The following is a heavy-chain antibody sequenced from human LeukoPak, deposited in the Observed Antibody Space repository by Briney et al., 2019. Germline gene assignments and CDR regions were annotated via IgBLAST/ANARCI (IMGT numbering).Heavy chain of an antibody. CDR1: GGSISSSSYY. D-gene: IGHD6-13*01. CDR2: IYYSGST. V-gene: IGHV4-39*01. J-gene: IGHJ4*02. Sequence: PPETLSLTCTVSGGSISSSSYYWGWIRQPPGKGLEWIGSIYYSGSTYYNPSLKSRVTISVDTSKNQFSLKLSSVTAADTAVYYCASEYSSSWYVAYWGQGTLVTVSS. CDR3: ASEYSSSWYVAY.